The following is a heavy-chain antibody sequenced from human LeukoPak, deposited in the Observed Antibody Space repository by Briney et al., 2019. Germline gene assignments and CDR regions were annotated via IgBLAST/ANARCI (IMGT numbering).Heavy chain of an antibody. CDR3: ARAGTYYDFWSGYYRGKTYYIDY. CDR1: GGSISSYY. V-gene: IGHV4-59*01. D-gene: IGHD3-3*01. Sequence: SETLSLTCTVSGGSISSYYWSWIRQPPGKGVEWIGYIYYSGSTNYNPSLKSRVTISVDTSKNQFSLKLSSVTAADTAVYYCARAGTYYDFWSGYYRGKTYYIDYWGQGTLVTVSS. CDR2: IYYSGST. J-gene: IGHJ4*02.